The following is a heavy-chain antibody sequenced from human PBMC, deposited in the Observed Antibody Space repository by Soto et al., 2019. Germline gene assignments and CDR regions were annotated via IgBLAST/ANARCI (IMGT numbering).Heavy chain of an antibody. D-gene: IGHD3-22*01. CDR1: GFTLSSYW. CDR3: ARGQYDSSGYYRS. Sequence: GGSLRLSCAASGFTLSSYWMHWVRQAPGKGLVWVSRINSDGSSTSYADSVKGRFTISRDNAKNTLYLQMNSLRAEDTAVHYCARGQYDSSGYYRSWGQGTLVTVSS. CDR2: INSDGSST. V-gene: IGHV3-74*01. J-gene: IGHJ5*02.